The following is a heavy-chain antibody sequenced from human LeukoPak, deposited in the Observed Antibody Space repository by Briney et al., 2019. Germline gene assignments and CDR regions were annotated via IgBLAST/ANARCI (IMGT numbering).Heavy chain of an antibody. D-gene: IGHD3-10*01. Sequence: PGGSLRLSCAASGFTFSNYWMHWVRQVPGKGLVWVSHINSDGRIINYADSVKGRFTISRDNAKNTLYLLMNSLRVEDTAVYYCARGRGWYFDLWGRGTLVTVSS. J-gene: IGHJ2*01. CDR2: INSDGRII. V-gene: IGHV3-74*01. CDR1: GFTFSNYW. CDR3: ARGRGWYFDL.